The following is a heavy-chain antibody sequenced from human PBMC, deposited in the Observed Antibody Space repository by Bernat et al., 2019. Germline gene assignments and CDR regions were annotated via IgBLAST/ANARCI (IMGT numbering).Heavy chain of an antibody. CDR2: ISGSGGST. CDR1: GFTFSSYA. Sequence: EVQLLESGGGLVQPGGSLRLSCAASGFTFSSYAMCWVRQAPGKGLEWVSAISGSGGSTYYADSVKGRFTISRDNSKNTLYLQMNSPRAEYTAVYYCAKGGLIGNAFDIWGQGTMVTVSS. CDR3: AKGGLIGNAFDI. J-gene: IGHJ3*02. D-gene: IGHD3-16*02. V-gene: IGHV3-23*01.